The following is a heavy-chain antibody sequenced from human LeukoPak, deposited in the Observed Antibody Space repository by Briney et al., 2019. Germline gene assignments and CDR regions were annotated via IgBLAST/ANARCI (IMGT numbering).Heavy chain of an antibody. V-gene: IGHV3-9*02. CDR3: VKDMNPGGADV. CDR1: GFNSEDHV. D-gene: IGHD3-10*01. CDR2: IYWSSSGT. J-gene: IGHJ6*02. Sequence: PGRSLRLSCVVSGFNSEDHVMQWVRQAPGRGLEWVSGIYWSSSGTGYADSVKGRFTVSRDSAKNSLYLQMNSLRPEDTALYYCVKDMNPGGADVWGQGTTVTVSS.